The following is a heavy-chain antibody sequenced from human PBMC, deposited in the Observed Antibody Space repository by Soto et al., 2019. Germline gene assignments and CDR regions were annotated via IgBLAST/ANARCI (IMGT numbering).Heavy chain of an antibody. CDR3: AREPHNWNYGSRYLDY. V-gene: IGHV4-30-4*01. D-gene: IGHD1-7*01. CDR1: VGSISRGDYY. CDR2: IHYSGST. J-gene: IGHJ4*02. Sequence: PSETLSLTSTVSVGSISRGDYYCSSIRQPPGKGLEWIGYIHYSGSTYYNPSLKSRVTISVDTSKNQFSLKLSSVTAADTAVYYCAREPHNWNYGSRYLDYWGQGTLVTVSS.